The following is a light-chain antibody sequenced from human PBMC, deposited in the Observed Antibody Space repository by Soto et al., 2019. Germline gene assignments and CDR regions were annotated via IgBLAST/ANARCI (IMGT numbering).Light chain of an antibody. J-gene: IGKJ1*01. CDR2: GAS. CDR1: QSVGSN. Sequence: EIVMTQSPATLSVSPGERATLSCRASQSVGSNLAWYQQKPGQAPRLLIYGASTRATGIQARFSGSGSGTEFTLTISSLQSEDFAVYYGQQYNNWPRTFGQGTKVEIK. V-gene: IGKV3-15*01. CDR3: QQYNNWPRT.